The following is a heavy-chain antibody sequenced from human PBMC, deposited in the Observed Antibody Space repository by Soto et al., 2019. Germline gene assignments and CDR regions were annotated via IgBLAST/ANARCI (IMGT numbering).Heavy chain of an antibody. CDR2: TYYSGST. J-gene: IGHJ5*02. D-gene: IGHD2-2*01. CDR3: ARHTGQLSPFVT. CDR1: GDSIISSGYY. V-gene: IGHV4-39*01. Sequence: QLQLRESGPGLVKPSETLSLTCSLSGDSIISSGYYWDWIRHPPGKGLEWIGYTYYSGSTSYTPSLNSRVNISVDSSKIQSSLNLTPVTAAVTAVYYGARHTGQLSPFVTWGLGTLVTVSS.